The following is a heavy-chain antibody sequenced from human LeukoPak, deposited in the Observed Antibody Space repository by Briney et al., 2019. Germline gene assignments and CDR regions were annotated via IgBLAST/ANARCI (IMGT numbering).Heavy chain of an antibody. CDR2: IKAKNDGETT. V-gene: IGHV3-15*01. CDR3: TGGYCSGGTCYSANY. Sequence: GGSLRLSCAASGFTFGSYAMSWVRQAPGKGLEWVGRIKAKNDGETTDYAAPVKGRFTISKDESKTTVYLEMNGLKTEDTAVYYCTGGYCSGGTCYSANYWGQGTLVTVSS. D-gene: IGHD2-15*01. J-gene: IGHJ4*02. CDR1: GFTFGSYA.